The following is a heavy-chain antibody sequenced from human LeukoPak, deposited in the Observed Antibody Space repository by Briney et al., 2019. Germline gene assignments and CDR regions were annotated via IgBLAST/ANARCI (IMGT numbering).Heavy chain of an antibody. D-gene: IGHD5-12*01. Sequence: ASVKVSCKASGYTLTDYYLHWVRQAPGQGLKWMGWINPNSGATHYAQSFQVRVTMTRDTSIASSYTELTGLESDDTAVYYCARMVATSSYYGMDVWGQGTTVTVSS. V-gene: IGHV1-2*02. CDR2: INPNSGAT. CDR3: ARMVATSSYYGMDV. CDR1: GYTLTDYY. J-gene: IGHJ6*02.